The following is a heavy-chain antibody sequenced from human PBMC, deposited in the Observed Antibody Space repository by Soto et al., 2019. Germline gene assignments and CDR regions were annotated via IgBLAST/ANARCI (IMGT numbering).Heavy chain of an antibody. CDR1: GYTFTSYA. D-gene: IGHD3-10*01. J-gene: IGHJ5*02. V-gene: IGHV1-3*01. CDR3: ARGSPMVRGVIDGFDP. CDR2: INAGNGNT. Sequence: ASVKVSCKASGYTFTSYAMHWVRQAPGQRLEWMGWINAGNGNTKYSQKFQGRVTITRDTSASTAYMELSSLRSEDTAVYYCARGSPMVRGVIDGFDPWGQGTLVTVSS.